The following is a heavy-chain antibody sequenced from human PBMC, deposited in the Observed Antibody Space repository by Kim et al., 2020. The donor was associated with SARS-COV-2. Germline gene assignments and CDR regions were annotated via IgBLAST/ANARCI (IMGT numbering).Heavy chain of an antibody. CDR3: ACSCGSGGPPFFDY. J-gene: IGHJ4*02. CDR1: GGSITNYF. V-gene: IGHV4-59*01. Sequence: SETLSLTCTVSGGSITNYFWSWIRQRPGQGLEWIGYIYYTGPTNYNPSLKSRVTISVDTSKNLFSLKLSSVTAAATALSYCACSCGSGGPPFFDYCGQ. CDR2: IYYTGPT. D-gene: IGHD3-10*01.